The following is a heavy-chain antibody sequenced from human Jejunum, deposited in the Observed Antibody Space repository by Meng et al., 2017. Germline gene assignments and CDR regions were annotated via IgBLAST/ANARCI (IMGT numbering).Heavy chain of an antibody. J-gene: IGHJ4*02. CDR1: GASITSGNYY. CDR2: VHTSGSS. V-gene: IGHV4-61*02. Sequence: LRLSCTVSGASITSGNYYWSWIRQSAVLGVEWMGRVHTSGSSNYNPSLTGRVAISIDASKNQLSLRLRSVGAADSAVYFCARLRVRGTIEYWGQGTLVTVSS. D-gene: IGHD2-15*01. CDR3: ARLRVRGTIEY.